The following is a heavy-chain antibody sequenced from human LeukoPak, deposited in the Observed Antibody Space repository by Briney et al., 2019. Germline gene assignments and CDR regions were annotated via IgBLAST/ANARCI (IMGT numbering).Heavy chain of an antibody. J-gene: IGHJ4*02. D-gene: IGHD6-19*01. Sequence: SETLSLTCTVSGGSISGYYWSWFRQPPGKGLEWVAYIHYTGSTNYNPSLKSRVTISLDTSENQFSLKLTSVTAADTAVYCCARHTPVTGQPLGYWGQGTLVTVSS. V-gene: IGHV4-59*08. CDR1: GGSISGYY. CDR3: ARHTPVTGQPLGY. CDR2: IHYTGST.